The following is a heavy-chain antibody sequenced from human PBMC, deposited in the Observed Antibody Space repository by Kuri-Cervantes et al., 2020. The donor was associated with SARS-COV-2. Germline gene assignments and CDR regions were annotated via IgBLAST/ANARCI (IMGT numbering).Heavy chain of an antibody. V-gene: IGHV1-2*02. CDR3: ARGGRQGSYDFWSGYYDAMGWFDP. CDR2: INPNSGGT. CDR1: GYTFTGYY. Sequence: ASVKVSCKASGYTFTGYYMHWVRQAPGQGLEWMGWINPNSGGTNYAQKFQGRVTMTRDTSISTAYMELSRLRSDDTAVYYCARGGRQGSYDFWSGYYDAMGWFDPWGQGTLVTVSS. D-gene: IGHD3-3*01. J-gene: IGHJ5*02.